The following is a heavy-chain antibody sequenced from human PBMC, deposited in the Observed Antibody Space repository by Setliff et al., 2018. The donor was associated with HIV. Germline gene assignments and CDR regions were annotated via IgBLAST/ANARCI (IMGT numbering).Heavy chain of an antibody. Sequence: PGGSLRLSCAASGFSFSSHSMHWVRQAPGKGLEYISTISGDGGTTYHAESVRGRCTTSRDNSKNTLFLQLNTLRPEDTAVYYCASARIPTGGTSTSLDYWGQGALVTVSS. D-gene: IGHD1-1*01. CDR2: ISGDGGTT. CDR1: GFSFSSHS. CDR3: ASARIPTGGTSTSLDY. V-gene: IGHV3-64*02. J-gene: IGHJ4*02.